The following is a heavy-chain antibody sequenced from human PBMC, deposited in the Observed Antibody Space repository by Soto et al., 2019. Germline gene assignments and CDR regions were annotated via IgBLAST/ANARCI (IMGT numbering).Heavy chain of an antibody. CDR1: GGSISSGGYY. D-gene: IGHD3-22*01. J-gene: IGHJ5*02. CDR2: IYYSGST. V-gene: IGHV4-31*03. CDR3: ARKYYDSSGYYPGGYWFDP. Sequence: SETLSLTCTVSGGSISSGGYYWSWIRQHPGKGLEWIGYIYYSGSTYYNPSLKSRVTISVDTSKNQFSLKLSSVTAADTAVYYCARKYYDSSGYYPGGYWFDPWGQGTLVTVSS.